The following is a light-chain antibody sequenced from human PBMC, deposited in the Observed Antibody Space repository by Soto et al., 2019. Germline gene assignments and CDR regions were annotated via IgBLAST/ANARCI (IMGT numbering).Light chain of an antibody. CDR2: GSS. J-gene: IGKJ1*01. V-gene: IGKV3-15*01. CDR3: QQYNKWTRT. CDR1: KSISSN. Sequence: IVMMQSADTLSVSPGERATLSCRASKSISSNLAWYQQKPVQVPRLLIYGSSFRATGIQAKFSGSGSWTEFTRTISTLQTADFSFAYCQQYNKWTRTFGQGTKVEIK.